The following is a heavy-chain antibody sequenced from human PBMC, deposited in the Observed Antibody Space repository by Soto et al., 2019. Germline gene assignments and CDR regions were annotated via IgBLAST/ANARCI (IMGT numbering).Heavy chain of an antibody. CDR2: INVGNGNT. CDR1: GYTFT. J-gene: IGHJ3*02. V-gene: IGHV1-3*01. CDR3: ASGTTLYGHDI. Sequence: GASVKVSCKASGYTFTSWVRQAPGQRLEWMGWINVGNGNTKYSQRFQGRVTITRDTSASTAYMELSSLRSEDTAVYYCASGTTLYGHDIWGQGTMVTVSS. D-gene: IGHD1-1*01.